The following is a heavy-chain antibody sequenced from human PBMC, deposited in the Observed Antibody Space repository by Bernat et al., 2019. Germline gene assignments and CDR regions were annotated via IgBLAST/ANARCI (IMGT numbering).Heavy chain of an antibody. CDR1: GGSISSSSYY. J-gene: IGHJ5*02. V-gene: IGHV4-39*01. CDR2: IYYSGST. Sequence: QLQLQESGPGLVKPSETLSLTCTVSGGSISSSSYYWGWIRQPPGKGLEWIGSIYYSGSTYYNPSLKSRVTISVDTSKNQFSLKLSSVTAADTAVYYCARLATMVRGVIIGWFDPWGQGTLVTVSS. CDR3: ARLATMVRGVIIGWFDP. D-gene: IGHD3-10*01.